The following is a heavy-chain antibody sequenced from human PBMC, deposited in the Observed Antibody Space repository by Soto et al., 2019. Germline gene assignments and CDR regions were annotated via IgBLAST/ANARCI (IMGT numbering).Heavy chain of an antibody. CDR3: STDWIALAGTFED. Sequence: GGSLRLSCAASGFTFSNYAMNWVRQAPGKGLEWVSIISGSGDSTNYADSVRGRFTISRDDSKNTLYLQMNSLKTEDTAVYYYSTDWIALAGTFEDWGQGTRVTVAS. CDR2: ISGSGDST. J-gene: IGHJ4*02. V-gene: IGHV3-23*01. D-gene: IGHD6-19*01. CDR1: GFTFSNYA.